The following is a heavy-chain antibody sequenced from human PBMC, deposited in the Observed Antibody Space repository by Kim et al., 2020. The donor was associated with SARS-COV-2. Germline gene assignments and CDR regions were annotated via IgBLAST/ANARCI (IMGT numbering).Heavy chain of an antibody. CDR3: ATTSGY. CDR1: GGSFSGYY. Sequence: SETLSLTCAVYGGSFSGYYWKWIRQPPGKGLEWIVEINNSGTTNYNPSLKSRVTISVDTSKNQFSLKLSSVTAADTAVYYCATTSGYWGQGTLVTVSS. J-gene: IGHJ4*02. V-gene: IGHV4-34*01. CDR2: INNSGTT.